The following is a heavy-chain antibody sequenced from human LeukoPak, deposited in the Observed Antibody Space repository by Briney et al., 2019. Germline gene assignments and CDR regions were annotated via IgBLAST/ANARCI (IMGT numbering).Heavy chain of an antibody. CDR3: ARGRLSFDY. CDR1: GGSISSYY. CDR2: IYYSGST. Sequence: TSETLSLTCTVPGGSISSYYWSWIRQPPGKGLEWIGYIYYSGSTNYNPSLKSRVTISVDTSKNPFSLKLSSVTAADTAVYYCARGRLSFDYWGQGTLVTVSS. J-gene: IGHJ4*02. V-gene: IGHV4-59*01. D-gene: IGHD6-19*01.